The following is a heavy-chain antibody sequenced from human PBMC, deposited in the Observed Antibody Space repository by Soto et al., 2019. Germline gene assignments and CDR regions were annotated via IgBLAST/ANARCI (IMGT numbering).Heavy chain of an antibody. CDR2: ISYDGSNK. D-gene: IGHD3-22*01. CDR3: ARGQTYYYDSRGYYLAY. V-gene: IGHV3-30-3*01. CDR1: GFTFSSYA. Sequence: PGGSLRLSCAASGFTFSSYAMHWVRQAPGKGLEWVAVISYDGSNKYYADSVKGRFTISRDNSKNTLYLQMNSLRAEDTAVYYCARGQTYYYDSRGYYLAYWGQGTLVTVYS. J-gene: IGHJ4*02.